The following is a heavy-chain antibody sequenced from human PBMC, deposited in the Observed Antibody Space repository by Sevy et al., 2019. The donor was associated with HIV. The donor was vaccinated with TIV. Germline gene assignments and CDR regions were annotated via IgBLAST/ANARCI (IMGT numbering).Heavy chain of an antibody. D-gene: IGHD3-22*01. V-gene: IGHV1-24*01. CDR2: FDPEDGET. CDR3: ATAREYYQDSSGYLDF. Sequence: ALVKVSCKVSGYTLTGLSMHWVRQAPGKGLEWMGRFDPEDGETIYAQNFQGRVTLTEDTSRDTAYMELSSLRYKDTAVYYCATAREYYQDSSGYLDFWGQGTLVTVSS. CDR1: GYTLTGLS. J-gene: IGHJ4*02.